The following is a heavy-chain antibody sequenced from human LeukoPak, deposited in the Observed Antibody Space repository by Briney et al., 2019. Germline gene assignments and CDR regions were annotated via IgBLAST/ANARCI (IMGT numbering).Heavy chain of an antibody. Sequence: PGGSLRLSCAASGFTFSSYAMHWVRQAPGKGLEYVSAISSNGGTTYYANSVKGRFTISRDNSKNTLYLQMGSLRAEDMAVYYCXXXYCSSTSCLFDYWGQGTLVTVSS. D-gene: IGHD2-2*01. CDR2: ISSNGGTT. CDR1: GFTFSSYA. V-gene: IGHV3-64*01. CDR3: XXXYCSSTSCLFDY. J-gene: IGHJ4*02.